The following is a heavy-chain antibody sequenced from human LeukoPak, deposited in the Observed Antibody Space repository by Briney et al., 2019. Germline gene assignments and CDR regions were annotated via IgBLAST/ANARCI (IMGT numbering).Heavy chain of an antibody. CDR3: ARDKLGSGYSSDFDY. CDR2: ISYDGSNK. J-gene: IGHJ4*02. D-gene: IGHD6-19*01. CDR1: GFTFSSYA. V-gene: IGHV3-30*14. Sequence: PGRSLRLSCAASGFTFSSYAMHWVRQAPGKGLEWVAVISYDGSNKYYADSVKGRFTISRDNSKNTLYLQMNSLRAEDTAVYYCARDKLGSGYSSDFDYWGQGTLVTVSS.